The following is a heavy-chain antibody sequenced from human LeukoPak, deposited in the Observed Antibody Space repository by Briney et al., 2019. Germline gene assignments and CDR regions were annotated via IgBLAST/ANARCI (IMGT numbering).Heavy chain of an antibody. D-gene: IGHD2-2*01. J-gene: IGHJ4*02. CDR2: ISYDGSNK. CDR1: GFTFSSYA. V-gene: IGHV3-30-3*01. CDR3: AKDFGVTSFDY. Sequence: GGSLRLSCAASGFTFSSYAMHWVRQAPGKGLEWVAVISYDGSNKYYADSVKDRFTISRDNSKNTLYLQMNSLRAEDTAVYYCAKDFGVTSFDYWGQGTLVTVSS.